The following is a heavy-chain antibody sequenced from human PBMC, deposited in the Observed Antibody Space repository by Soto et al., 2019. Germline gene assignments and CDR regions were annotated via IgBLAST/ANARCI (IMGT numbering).Heavy chain of an antibody. Sequence: GGSLRLSCAASGFTIASYTMSWVRQAPGKGLEWVSAISGSGDSTYYADSVKGRFTISRDNSKNTLYLQMNSLRAEDTAVYYCARDRYSSGWYAGFDYWGQGTLVTVS. CDR3: ARDRYSSGWYAGFDY. V-gene: IGHV3-23*01. D-gene: IGHD6-19*01. CDR1: GFTIASYT. CDR2: ISGSGDST. J-gene: IGHJ4*02.